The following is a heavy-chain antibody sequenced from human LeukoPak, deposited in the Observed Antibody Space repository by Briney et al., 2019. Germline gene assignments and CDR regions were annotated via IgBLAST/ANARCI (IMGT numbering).Heavy chain of an antibody. V-gene: IGHV3-21*01. Sequence: SGGSLRLSCAASGFTVSSNYMSWVRQAPGKGLEWVSSITSSGTYIYYADSVKGRFTISRVNAKNSLYLQMNSLRPEDTAVYYCARDPYSGSYGDYYYYMDVWGKGTTVTISS. J-gene: IGHJ6*03. CDR2: ITSSGTYI. CDR1: GFTVSSNY. CDR3: ARDPYSGSYGDYYYYMDV. D-gene: IGHD1-26*01.